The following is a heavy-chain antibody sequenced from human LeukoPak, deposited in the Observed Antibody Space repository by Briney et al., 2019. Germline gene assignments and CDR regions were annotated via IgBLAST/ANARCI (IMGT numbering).Heavy chain of an antibody. CDR3: ASIHQVRGSHTFDI. V-gene: IGHV4-34*01. D-gene: IGHD3-10*01. Sequence: PSETLSLTCAAYSGPFSDYFWSWVRQPPGRALEWIGEINQSGSSTLNPSLKSRVTMSVDTSKNQLSLKMTSVTAADTAVYYCASIHQVRGSHTFDIWGQGTMVTVSS. J-gene: IGHJ3*02. CDR2: INQSGSS. CDR1: SGPFSDYF.